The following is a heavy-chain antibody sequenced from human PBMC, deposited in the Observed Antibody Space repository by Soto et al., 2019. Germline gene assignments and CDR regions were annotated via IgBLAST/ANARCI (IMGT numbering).Heavy chain of an antibody. CDR2: IYYSGST. D-gene: IGHD6-13*01. J-gene: IGHJ4*02. CDR1: GGSVSSGSYY. V-gene: IGHV4-61*01. Sequence: SETLSLTCTVSGGSVSSGSYYWSWIRQPPGKGLEWIGYIYYSGSTNYNPSLKSSVTISVDTFKNQFSLKLSSVTAADTAVYYCARFPYISSWQSFDYWGQGTLVTVSS. CDR3: ARFPYISSWQSFDY.